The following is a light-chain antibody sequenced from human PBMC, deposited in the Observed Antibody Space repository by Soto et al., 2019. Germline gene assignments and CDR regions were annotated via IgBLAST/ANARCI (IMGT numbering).Light chain of an antibody. CDR3: SSFASSITYV. CDR1: SSYVGGYNS. CDR2: DVT. Sequence: QSALTHVASVSASHGLSITCSCTGTSSYVGGYNSVSWYRQDRGKAPKLMIYDVTNRPSGFSNRFSGSKYGNTASLTISGLQAEDEADYYCSSFASSITYVFGTGTKVTV. J-gene: IGLJ1*01. V-gene: IGLV2-14*01.